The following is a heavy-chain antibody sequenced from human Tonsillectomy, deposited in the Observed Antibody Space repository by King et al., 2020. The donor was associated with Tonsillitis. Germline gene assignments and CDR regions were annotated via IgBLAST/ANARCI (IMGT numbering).Heavy chain of an antibody. V-gene: IGHV4-39*02. CDR3: ARDYYDSSGYLN. Sequence: MQLQESGPGLVKPSETLSLTCTVSGGSISSRSYYWGWIRQPPGQGLEWIGSIFYSGSTYYNPSLKSRVTISVDTSKNQFSLKLSSVTAADTAVYYCARDYYDSSGYLNWGQGTLVTVSS. D-gene: IGHD3-22*01. J-gene: IGHJ4*02. CDR1: GGSISSRSYY. CDR2: IFYSGST.